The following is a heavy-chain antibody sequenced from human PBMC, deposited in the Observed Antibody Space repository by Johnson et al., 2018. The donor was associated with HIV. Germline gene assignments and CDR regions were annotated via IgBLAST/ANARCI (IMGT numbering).Heavy chain of an antibody. CDR3: ARVASGAFDI. J-gene: IGHJ3*02. V-gene: IGHV3-66*01. CDR1: GFTVSSNY. D-gene: IGHD3-3*01. Sequence: VQLVESVGGLVQPGGSLRLSCAASGFTVSSNYMTWVRQAPGKGLEWVSVIYSGGSTYYADSVKGRFTISRDNSKNTLYLQMNSLRAEDTAVYYCARVASGAFDIWDQGTMVTVSS. CDR2: IYSGGST.